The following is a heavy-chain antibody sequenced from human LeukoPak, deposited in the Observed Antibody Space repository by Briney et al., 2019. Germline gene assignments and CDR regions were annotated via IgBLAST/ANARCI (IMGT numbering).Heavy chain of an antibody. CDR3: ARINSGLKWGDALDI. CDR1: GFTFSSYW. V-gene: IGHV3-7*01. D-gene: IGHD5-12*01. Sequence: PGGSLRLSCAASGFTFSSYWMSWVRQAPGKGLEWVAHMKQDGSEEYYVDSVKGRFTISRDNAKNSLYLQMNSLRAEDTAVYYCARINSGLKWGDALDIWGQGTKVTASS. J-gene: IGHJ3*02. CDR2: MKQDGSEE.